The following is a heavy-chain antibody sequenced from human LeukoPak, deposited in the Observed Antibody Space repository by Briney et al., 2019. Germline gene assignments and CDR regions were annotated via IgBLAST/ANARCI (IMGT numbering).Heavy chain of an antibody. J-gene: IGHJ4*02. CDR1: GFTFGNYG. Sequence: PGGSLRLSCAASGFTFGNYGMHWVRQAPGKGLEWVAVIWYDGSNKYYAESVKGRFTISRDNSKNTLYLQMDSLRAEDTAVYYCARTQGRFFSSGSYKGFENWGQGTLVTVSS. D-gene: IGHD3-10*01. CDR3: ARTQGRFFSSGSYKGFEN. CDR2: IWYDGSNK. V-gene: IGHV3-33*01.